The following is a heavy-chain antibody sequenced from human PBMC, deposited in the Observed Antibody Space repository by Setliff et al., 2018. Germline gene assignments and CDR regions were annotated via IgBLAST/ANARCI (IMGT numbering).Heavy chain of an antibody. V-gene: IGHV4-34*01. CDR2: INHSGTT. D-gene: IGHD2-8*01. CDR3: AKEHVVISFVTNTHHHYGMDV. Sequence: SETLSLTCTVYGGSFSDYYWGWIRQPPGKGLEWIAEINHSGTTNYNPSLKSRVSISADTSMNHFSLRMTSVSAADTAVYYCAKEHVVISFVTNTHHHYGMDVWGQGTTVTV. CDR1: GGSFSDYY. J-gene: IGHJ6*02.